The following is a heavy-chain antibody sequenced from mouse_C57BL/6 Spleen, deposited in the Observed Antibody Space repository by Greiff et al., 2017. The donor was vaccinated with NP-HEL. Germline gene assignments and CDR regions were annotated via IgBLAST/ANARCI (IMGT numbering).Heavy chain of an antibody. V-gene: IGHV6-6*01. CDR3: TRQAPDYARDY. Sequence: EVKLMESGGGLVQPGGSMKLSCAASGFTFSDAWMDWVRQSPEKGLEWVAEIRNKANNHATYYAESVKGRFTISRDDSKSSVYRQMNSLRAEDTGIYYCTRQAPDYARDYWGQGTTLTVSS. D-gene: IGHD2-4*01. J-gene: IGHJ2*01. CDR2: IRNKANNHAT. CDR1: GFTFSDAW.